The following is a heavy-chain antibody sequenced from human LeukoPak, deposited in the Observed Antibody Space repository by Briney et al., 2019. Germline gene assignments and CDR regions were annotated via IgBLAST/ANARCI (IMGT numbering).Heavy chain of an antibody. CDR1: GYTFTSYY. D-gene: IGHD3-22*01. V-gene: IGHV1-46*01. CDR2: INPSGGST. CDR3: ARGRGYYYDSSGYLYYFDY. J-gene: IGHJ4*02. Sequence: ASVKVSCKASGYTFTSYYMHWVRQAPGQGLEWMGIINPSGGSTSYAQKFQGRVTMTRDMSTSTVYMELSSLRSEDTAVYYCARGRGYYYDSSGYLYYFDYWGQGTLVTVSS.